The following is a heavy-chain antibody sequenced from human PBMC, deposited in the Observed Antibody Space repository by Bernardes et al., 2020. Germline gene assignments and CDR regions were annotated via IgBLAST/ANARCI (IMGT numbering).Heavy chain of an antibody. D-gene: IGHD6-19*01. CDR2: VYYSGST. CDR1: GASMEGSSDY. CDR3: VRNVRRHIGDLAVPGTVGQKSKDNCFDS. J-gene: IGHJ5*01. V-gene: IGHV4-39*01. Sequence: SETLSLTCTVSGASMEGSSDYWGWIRQPPGKELQWIGSVYYSGSTHYNPSLKRRISMSVDTSKNQFSLNLRSVTAADTAVYYCVRNVRRHIGDLAVPGTVGQKSKDNCFDSWGQGVLVTVSS.